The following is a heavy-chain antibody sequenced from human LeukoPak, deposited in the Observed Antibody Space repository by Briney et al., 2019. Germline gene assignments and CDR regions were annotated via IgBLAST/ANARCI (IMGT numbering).Heavy chain of an antibody. J-gene: IGHJ4*02. CDR1: GFTFSSYG. CDR3: ARDLEDIVATTPFDY. CDR2: VWYDGSNK. Sequence: PGRSLRLSCAASGFTFSSYGMRWVRQAPGKGLEWVAVVWYDGSNKYYADSVKGRFTISRDNSENTLYLQMNSLRAEGAAVYYCARDLEDIVATTPFDYWGQGTLVTVSS. V-gene: IGHV3-33*01. D-gene: IGHD5-12*01.